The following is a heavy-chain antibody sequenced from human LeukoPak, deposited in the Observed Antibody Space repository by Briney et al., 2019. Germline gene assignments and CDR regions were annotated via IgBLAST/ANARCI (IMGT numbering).Heavy chain of an antibody. CDR2: INNRGGT. Sequence: SETLSLTCTVSGVYHSSFFWSWIRQPPGKGVEFIGYINNRGGTKINPSLASRVTISLGTPQNQFHLRLQSVTAADTAVYYCARLSGGGGNLLDSWGQGALLTVSS. CDR1: GVYHSSFF. CDR3: ARLSGGGGNLLDS. J-gene: IGHJ4*02. V-gene: IGHV4-59*08. D-gene: IGHD4-23*01.